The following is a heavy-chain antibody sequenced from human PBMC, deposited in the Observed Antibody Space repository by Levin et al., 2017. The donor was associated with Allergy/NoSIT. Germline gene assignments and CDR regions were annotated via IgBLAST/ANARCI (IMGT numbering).Heavy chain of an antibody. D-gene: IGHD2-15*01. J-gene: IGHJ4*02. CDR1: GGSFSGYY. CDR3: ARGGGGSCQDY. V-gene: IGHV4-34*01. Sequence: PSETLSLTCAVYGGSFSGYYWSWIRQPPGKGLEWIGEINHSGSTNYNPSLKSRVTISVDTSKNQFSLKLSSVTAADTAVYYCARGGGGSCQDYWGQGTLVTVSS. CDR2: INHSGST.